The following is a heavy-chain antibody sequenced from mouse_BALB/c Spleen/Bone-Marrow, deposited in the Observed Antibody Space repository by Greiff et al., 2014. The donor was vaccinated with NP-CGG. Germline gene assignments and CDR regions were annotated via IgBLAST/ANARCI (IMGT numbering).Heavy chain of an antibody. CDR2: IDPANGNN. D-gene: IGHD1-1*01. CDR3: AGYYYGNYFDY. J-gene: IGHJ2*01. Sequence: VQLQQSGAELVKPGASVKLSCTASGFNIKDTYMHWVKQRPEQGLEWIGRIDPANGNNKYDPKFQGKTTITADTSSNTAYLQLSSLPSEDTAVYYCAGYYYGNYFDYWGQGTTLTVSS. V-gene: IGHV14-3*02. CDR1: GFNIKDTY.